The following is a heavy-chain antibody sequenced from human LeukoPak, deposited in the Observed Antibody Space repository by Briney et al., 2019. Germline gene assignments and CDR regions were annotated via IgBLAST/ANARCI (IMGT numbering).Heavy chain of an antibody. CDR2: RNHRGSS. Sequence: SETLSLTCSVHGSSFTGYYWSWIRQPPGKGLEWIGERNHRGSSYFNPSSESRVTISLDMSRKQFSLKLTSVTAADTAFYYCARGSGSYSGAADYWGQGTLVTVSS. J-gene: IGHJ4*02. D-gene: IGHD6-19*01. V-gene: IGHV4-34*01. CDR1: GSSFTGYY. CDR3: ARGSGSYSGAADY.